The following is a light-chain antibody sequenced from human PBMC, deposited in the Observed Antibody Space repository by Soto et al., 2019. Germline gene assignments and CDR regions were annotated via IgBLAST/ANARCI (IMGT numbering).Light chain of an antibody. J-gene: IGLJ2*01. Sequence: QSALTQPASVSGSPGQSITISCTGTSSDVGGYNYVSWYQQHPGKAPKLMIYEVSDRPSGVSNRFSGSKSGNTASLTISGLQADDEDDYYCSSYTSSSPVVFGGGTKLTVL. V-gene: IGLV2-14*01. CDR1: SSDVGGYNY. CDR2: EVS. CDR3: SSYTSSSPVV.